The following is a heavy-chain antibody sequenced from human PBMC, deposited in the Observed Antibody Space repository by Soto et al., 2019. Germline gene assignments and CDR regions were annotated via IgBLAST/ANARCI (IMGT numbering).Heavy chain of an antibody. D-gene: IGHD2-8*02. V-gene: IGHV3-30*18. Sequence: GGSLRLSCAASGFTFSSYGMHWVRQAPGKGLEWVAVISYDGSNKYYADSVKGRFTISRDNSRNTVYLQMNSLTAGDTALYYCAKATATGGGAFDFCGQGTMVTVS. J-gene: IGHJ3*01. CDR1: GFTFSSYG. CDR3: AKATATGGGAFDF. CDR2: ISYDGSNK.